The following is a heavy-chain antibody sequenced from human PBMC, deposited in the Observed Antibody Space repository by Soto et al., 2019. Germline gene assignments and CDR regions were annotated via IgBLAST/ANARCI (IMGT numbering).Heavy chain of an antibody. J-gene: IGHJ6*02. D-gene: IGHD2-2*02. V-gene: IGHV6-1*01. CDR1: VDSVSSNSAA. CDR3: ARGYCSSTSCYTGVEEPYAMDV. Sequence: PSPTLSLTCAISVDSVSSNSAAWNLIRQSPSRGLEWLGRTYYRSKWYNDYAVSVKSRITINPDTYKNQFSLQLNSVTPEDTAVYYCARGYCSSTSCYTGVEEPYAMDVWGQATXVTGSS. CDR2: TYYRSKWYN.